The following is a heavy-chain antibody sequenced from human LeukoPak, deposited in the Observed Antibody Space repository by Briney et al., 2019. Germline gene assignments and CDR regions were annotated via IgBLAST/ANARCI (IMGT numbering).Heavy chain of an antibody. CDR2: IKQDGSEK. J-gene: IGHJ4*02. CDR1: GFTFSSYW. CDR3: ARVFGAGYSDY. D-gene: IGHD4/OR15-4a*01. Sequence: GGSLRLSCAASGFTFSSYWMSWVRQAPGKGLEWVANIKQDGSEKYYVDSVKGRVTISRDNAKNSLYLQMNSLIAEDTAVYYCARVFGAGYSDYWGQGTLVTVSS. V-gene: IGHV3-7*01.